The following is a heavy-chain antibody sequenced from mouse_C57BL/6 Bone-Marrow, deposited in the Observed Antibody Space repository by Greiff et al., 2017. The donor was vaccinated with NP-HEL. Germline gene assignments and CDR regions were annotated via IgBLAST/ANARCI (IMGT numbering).Heavy chain of an antibody. D-gene: IGHD1-1*01. CDR1: GYTFTSYW. V-gene: IGHV1-61*01. Sequence: VQLQQPGAELVRPGSSVKLSCKASGYTFTSYWMEWVKQRPGQGLEWIGNIYPSDSETHYNQKFKDKATLTVDKSSSTAYMQLSSLTSEDSADYYGARGSLRYPWFAYWGQGTLVTVSA. J-gene: IGHJ3*01. CDR3: ARGSLRYPWFAY. CDR2: IYPSDSET.